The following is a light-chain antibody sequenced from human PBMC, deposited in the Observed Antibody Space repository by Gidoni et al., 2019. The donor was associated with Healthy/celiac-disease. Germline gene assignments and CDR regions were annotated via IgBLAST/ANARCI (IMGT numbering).Light chain of an antibody. Sequence: DIVMTQSPLSLHVTPGEPASISCSSSQSLLHSNGYNYLDWYLQKPGQSPQLLIYLGSNRASGVPDRFSGSGSGTDFTLKISRVEAEDVGVYYCMQALQTPYTFGQGTKLEIK. V-gene: IGKV2-28*01. CDR1: QSLLHSNGYNY. CDR3: MQALQTPYT. CDR2: LGS. J-gene: IGKJ2*01.